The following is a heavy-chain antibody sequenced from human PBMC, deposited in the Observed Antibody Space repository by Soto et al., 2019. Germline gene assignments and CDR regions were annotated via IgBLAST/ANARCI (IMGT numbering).Heavy chain of an antibody. J-gene: IGHJ4*02. CDR2: ISGSGGST. V-gene: IGHV3-23*01. Sequence: GGPQRLSYTASGCNFSSYSMSWVRQAPWKGLEWVSAISGSGGSTYYADSVKGRFTISRDNSKNTLYLQMNSLRAEDTAVYYCAKDQNWGFPIPYFDYWGQGTLVTGSS. D-gene: IGHD7-27*01. CDR1: GCNFSSYS. CDR3: AKDQNWGFPIPYFDY.